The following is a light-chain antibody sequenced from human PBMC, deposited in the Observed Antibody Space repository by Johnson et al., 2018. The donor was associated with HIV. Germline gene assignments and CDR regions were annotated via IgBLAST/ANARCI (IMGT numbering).Light chain of an antibody. J-gene: IGLJ1*01. V-gene: IGLV1-51*01. Sequence: QSVLTQPPSVSAAPGQKVTISCSGSSSNIGINYVSWFQQLPGTAPKLLIYDNDKRPSGIPDRFSGSKSGTSATLGITGLQTGDEADYYCETWDSRLSGYYVFGSGTRLTV. CDR3: ETWDSRLSGYYV. CDR1: SSNIGINY. CDR2: DND.